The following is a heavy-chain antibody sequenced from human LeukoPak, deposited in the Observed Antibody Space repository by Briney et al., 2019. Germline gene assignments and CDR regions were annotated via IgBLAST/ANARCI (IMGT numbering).Heavy chain of an antibody. D-gene: IGHD2-15*01. Sequence: TASETLSLTCAVYGGSFSGYYWSWIRQPPGKGLEWIGEINHSGSTNYNPSLKSRVTISVDTSKNQFSLKLSSVTAADTAVYYCARPSQIKYCSGGSCYSHGRRKYFQHWGQGTLVTVSS. J-gene: IGHJ1*01. CDR3: ARPSQIKYCSGGSCYSHGRRKYFQH. V-gene: IGHV4-34*01. CDR2: INHSGST. CDR1: GGSFSGYY.